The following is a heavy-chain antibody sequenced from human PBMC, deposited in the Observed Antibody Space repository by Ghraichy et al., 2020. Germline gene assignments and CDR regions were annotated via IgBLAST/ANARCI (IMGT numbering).Heavy chain of an antibody. J-gene: IGHJ6*02. V-gene: IGHV4-30-2*01. Sequence: SLNISCSVSGGSVATDPYSWTWVRQPAGKGLEWIGYIYHSGSAFTNPSLQSRVAISVDRSRNQFSLKLSSVSAADTAIYYCAILASNGVDVWGPGTTVTVSS. CDR1: GGSVATDPYS. D-gene: IGHD3-3*01. CDR3: AILASNGVDV. CDR2: IYHSGSA.